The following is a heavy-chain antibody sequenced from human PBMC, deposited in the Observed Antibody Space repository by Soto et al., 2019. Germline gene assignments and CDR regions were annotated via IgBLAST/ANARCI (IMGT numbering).Heavy chain of an antibody. V-gene: IGHV3-9*01. D-gene: IGHD6-6*01. J-gene: IGHJ3*02. Sequence: EVHLVESGGGLVRPGGSLRLSCAVSGFTFEDYAMHWVRQAPGKGLEWVSGISWDSRSVAYADSVKGRFTISRDNAENSLHLQMNSLRAEDTAVYYCAKDSIRRSFSRSSTRARDAFDIWGQGTMVTVSS. CDR1: GFTFEDYA. CDR2: ISWDSRSV. CDR3: AKDSIRRSFSRSSTRARDAFDI.